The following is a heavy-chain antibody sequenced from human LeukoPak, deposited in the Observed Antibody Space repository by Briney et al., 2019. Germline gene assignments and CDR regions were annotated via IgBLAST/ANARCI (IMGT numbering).Heavy chain of an antibody. J-gene: IGHJ3*01. CDR1: GFTFSSYA. CDR3: ARGGYGHGFDV. Sequence: GGSLRLSCAASGFTFSSYAMSWVRQAPARGLEWVSSLRGGGETFYADSVKGRFTLSRDNAKNTLYLQMNSLRAEDTAVYYCARGGYGHGFDVWGRGTMITVSS. D-gene: IGHD2-15*01. CDR2: LRGGGET. V-gene: IGHV3-23*01.